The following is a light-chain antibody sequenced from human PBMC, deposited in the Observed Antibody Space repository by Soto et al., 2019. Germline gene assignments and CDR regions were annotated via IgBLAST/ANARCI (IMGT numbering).Light chain of an antibody. V-gene: IGLV2-14*01. J-gene: IGLJ1*01. CDR3: SSHTSGSTRV. Sequence: QSALTQPASVSGSPGQSIAISCTGTSGDVGGYDYVSWYQQHPDKAPKIMIYEVTKRRSWVSNRFSGSKSGNSASLTISGLQPEDEADYYCSSHTSGSTRVFGSGTKLTVL. CDR1: SGDVGGYDY. CDR2: EVT.